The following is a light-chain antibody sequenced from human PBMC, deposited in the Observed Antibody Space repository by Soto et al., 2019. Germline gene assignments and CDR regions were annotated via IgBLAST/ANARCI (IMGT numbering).Light chain of an antibody. V-gene: IGLV1-47*01. CDR2: RNN. J-gene: IGLJ2*01. CDR1: SSNIGSNY. CDR3: AAWDDSLRGVV. Sequence: QSVLTQPPSASGTPGQRVTISCSGSSSNIGSNYVYWYQQLPGTAPKLLIYRNNQRPSVVPDRFSGSKSGTSASLAISGLRSEDEADYYCAAWDDSLRGVVFGGGTKLTVL.